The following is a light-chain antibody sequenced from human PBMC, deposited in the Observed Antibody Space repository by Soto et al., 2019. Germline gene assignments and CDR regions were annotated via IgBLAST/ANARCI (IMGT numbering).Light chain of an antibody. CDR3: HQTYIAPWA. J-gene: IGKJ1*01. CDR2: AAS. Sequence: DIQMTQSPSSRSASVGDRVTITCRSSQGIINFINWYQWRPGKAPDLLIYAASTLKSVVPSRFSGSGSGTEFTLTISSLQHEDSATYYCHQTYIAPWALGQGNRVEVK. V-gene: IGKV1-39*01. CDR1: QGIINF.